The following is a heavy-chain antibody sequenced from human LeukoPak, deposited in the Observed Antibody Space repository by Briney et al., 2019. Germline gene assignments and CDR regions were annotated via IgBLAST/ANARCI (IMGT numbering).Heavy chain of an antibody. V-gene: IGHV4-59*01. D-gene: IGHD2-8*01. Sequence: SETLSLTCTVSGGSISDSYWTWIRQPPGTGLEWIGYISYSGSTNYNPSLKSRVTISVGASKNQFSLKLSSVTAADTAVYYCAKNEGRYDGVGRYITTADYWGQGTLVTVSS. CDR1: GGSISDSY. J-gene: IGHJ4*02. CDR3: AKNEGRYDGVGRYITTADY. CDR2: ISYSGST.